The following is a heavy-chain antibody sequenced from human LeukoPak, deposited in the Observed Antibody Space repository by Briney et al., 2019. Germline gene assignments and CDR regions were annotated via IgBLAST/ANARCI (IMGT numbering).Heavy chain of an antibody. CDR3: EGWERPPEW. V-gene: IGHV3-53*01. CDR2: IYGDSST. D-gene: IGHD1-1*01. CDR1: GFIVSGNY. J-gene: IGHJ4*02. Sequence: PGGSLRLSCAASGFIVSGNYMKWVRQAPGKGLEWVSIIYGDSSTYYAHSVKGRFTISRDNSKNTLYLQINSLRVEDTAVYYCEGWERPPEWWGQGTLVTVSS.